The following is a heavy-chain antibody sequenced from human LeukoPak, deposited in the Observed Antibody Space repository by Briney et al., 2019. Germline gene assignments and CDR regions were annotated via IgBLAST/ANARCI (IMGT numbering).Heavy chain of an antibody. D-gene: IGHD6-25*01. CDR2: ISGSGGSS. J-gene: IGHJ1*01. CDR3: AKRADSPQRYFQH. Sequence: GGSLRLSCGGSGFTFSNYAKIWVRQAPGKGLEWVSGISGSGGSSFYADSVKGRFTISRDNSKNTVYLQMNSLTAADTAVYYCAKRADSPQRYFQHWGQGTLVTVSS. CDR1: GFTFSNYA. V-gene: IGHV3-23*01.